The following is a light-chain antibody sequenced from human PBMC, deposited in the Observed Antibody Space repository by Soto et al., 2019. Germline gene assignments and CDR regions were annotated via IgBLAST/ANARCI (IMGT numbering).Light chain of an antibody. CDR2: EVS. CDR1: QSISTY. CDR3: QQYDDLPIT. V-gene: IGKV1-5*01. Sequence: DVQMTQAPSTLSASVGYRVAITFLASQSISTYLAWYQQKPGKAPKLLIYEVSTLQSGVPSRFSGSGSGTDFTLTISSLQPEDVATYYCQQYDDLPITFGQGTRLEIK. J-gene: IGKJ5*01.